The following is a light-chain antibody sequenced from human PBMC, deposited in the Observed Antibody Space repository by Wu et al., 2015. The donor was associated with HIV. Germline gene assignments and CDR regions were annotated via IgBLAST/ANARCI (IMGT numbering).Light chain of an antibody. CDR2: GAS. CDR1: QSVSSN. Sequence: EIVMTQSPATLSVSPGERVTLSCRASQSVSSNLAWYQQKPGQAPRLLISGASTRATGIPARFRGTGSGTEFTLTISSLQSEDSAVYYCQQYNNRPLTFGGGTKVEDQT. CDR3: QQYNNRPLT. J-gene: IGKJ4*01. V-gene: IGKV3-15*01.